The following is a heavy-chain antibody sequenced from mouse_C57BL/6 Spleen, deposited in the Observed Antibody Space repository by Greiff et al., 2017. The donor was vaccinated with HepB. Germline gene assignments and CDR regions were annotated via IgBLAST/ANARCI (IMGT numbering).Heavy chain of an antibody. D-gene: IGHD1-1*01. J-gene: IGHJ2*01. CDR3: ARVTTVVAKDY. CDR2: INPSSGYT. Sequence: VQLQQSGAELAKPGASVKLSCKASGYTFTSYWMHWVKQRPGQGLEWIGYINPSSGYTKYNQKFKDKATLTADKSSSTAYMPLSSLTYEDSAFYYCARVTTVVAKDYWGQGTTLTVSS. V-gene: IGHV1-7*01. CDR1: GYTFTSYW.